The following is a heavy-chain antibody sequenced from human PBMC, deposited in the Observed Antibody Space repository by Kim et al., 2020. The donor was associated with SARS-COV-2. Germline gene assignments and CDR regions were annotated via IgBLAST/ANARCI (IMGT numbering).Heavy chain of an antibody. CDR1: GFTFTSSA. J-gene: IGHJ4*02. Sequence: SVKVSCKASGFTFTSSAMQWVRQARGQRLEWIGWIVVGSGNTNYAQKFQERVTITRDMSTSTAYMELSSLRSEDTAVYYCAAVLSPTVTTCDYWGQGTLVTVSS. D-gene: IGHD4-17*01. CDR3: AAVLSPTVTTCDY. V-gene: IGHV1-58*02. CDR2: IVVGSGNT.